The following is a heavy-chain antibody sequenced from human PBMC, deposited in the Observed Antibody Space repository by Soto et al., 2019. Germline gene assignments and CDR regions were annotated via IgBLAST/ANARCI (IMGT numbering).Heavy chain of an antibody. V-gene: IGHV3-7*01. CDR2: IKPDGSEK. J-gene: IGHJ3*02. Sequence: EVQLVESGGGLVQPGGSLRLYCEASAFTLSSYWMSWVRQAPGKGLEWVANIKPDGSEKYYVDSVKGRFTISRDNTKNSLYLLMSTLRPEDTAIYYCARDYEFGFDIWGQGTLVTVSS. CDR3: ARDYEFGFDI. D-gene: IGHD3-22*01. CDR1: AFTLSSYW.